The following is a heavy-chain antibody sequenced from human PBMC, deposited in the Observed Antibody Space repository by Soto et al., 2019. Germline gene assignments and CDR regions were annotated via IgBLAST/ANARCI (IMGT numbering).Heavy chain of an antibody. V-gene: IGHV1-18*01. CDR2: ISAYNGNT. CDR1: GGSFSIYA. Sequence: GASVKVSCKASGGSFSIYAISWVRQAPGQGLEWMGWISAYNGNTNYAQKLQGRVTMTTDTSTSTAYMELRSLRSDDTAVYYCARAIFGTMIVDWFDPWGQGTQVTVSS. CDR3: ARAIFGTMIVDWFDP. J-gene: IGHJ5*02. D-gene: IGHD3-22*01.